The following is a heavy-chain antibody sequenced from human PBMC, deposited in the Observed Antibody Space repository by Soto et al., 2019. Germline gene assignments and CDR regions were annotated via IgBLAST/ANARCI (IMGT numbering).Heavy chain of an antibody. J-gene: IGHJ6*01. D-gene: IGHD1-26*01. Sequence: EVQLVESGGGLVQPGGSLRLSCEASGFTFRDNYMNWVAQAPGKGLEWVARSRNSVNSHTTEYAASVKGRFTISRDESKSSLYLQMNSLKIEDTAVYYCTRGLLGGAPSYTFHGMDVWGQGTTVTVSS. CDR1: GFTFRDNY. CDR3: TRGLLGGAPSYTFHGMDV. V-gene: IGHV3-72*01. CDR2: SRNSVNSHTT.